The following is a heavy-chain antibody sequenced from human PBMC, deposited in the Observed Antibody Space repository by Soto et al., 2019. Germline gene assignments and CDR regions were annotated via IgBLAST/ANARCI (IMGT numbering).Heavy chain of an antibody. Sequence: PGGSRRLSCGVSGFTVSSNYMSWVRQAPGKGLEWVSFIYSGGNTYYADSVKGRFTISRDNSKNTVYLQMNSLRAEDTAVYYCARSPRFGEFSDWGHGTLVTDSS. D-gene: IGHD3-10*01. V-gene: IGHV3-53*01. CDR1: GFTVSSNY. J-gene: IGHJ4*01. CDR2: IYSGGNT. CDR3: ARSPRFGEFSD.